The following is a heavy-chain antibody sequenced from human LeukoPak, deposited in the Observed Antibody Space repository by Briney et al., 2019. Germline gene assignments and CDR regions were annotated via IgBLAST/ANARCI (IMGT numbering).Heavy chain of an antibody. J-gene: IGHJ4*02. CDR1: GYTFTGQY. CDR3: ETDHGRG. CDR2: INANSGDT. D-gene: IGHD1-26*01. Sequence: ASVKVSCKASGYTFTGQYVSWVRQAPGHGLEWMGWINANSGDTKNAQNFQGRVTMTRDTSVSTAYMELSRLSSDDTAVYYCETDHGRGWGQGTLVTVSS. V-gene: IGHV1-2*02.